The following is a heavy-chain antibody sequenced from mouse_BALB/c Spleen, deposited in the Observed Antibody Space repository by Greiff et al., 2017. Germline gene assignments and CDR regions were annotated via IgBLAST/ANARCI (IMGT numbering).Heavy chain of an antibody. CDR1: GFAFSSYD. V-gene: IGHV5-12-1*01. CDR2: ISSGGGST. CDR3: ARRGGTPYWYFDV. Sequence: EVKLMESGGGLVKPGGSLKLSCAASGFAFSSYDMSWVRQTPEKRLEWVAYISSGGGSTYYPDTVKGRFTISRDNAKNTLYLQMSSLKSEDTAMYYCARRGGTPYWYFDVWGAGTTVTVSS. D-gene: IGHD4-1*01. J-gene: IGHJ1*01.